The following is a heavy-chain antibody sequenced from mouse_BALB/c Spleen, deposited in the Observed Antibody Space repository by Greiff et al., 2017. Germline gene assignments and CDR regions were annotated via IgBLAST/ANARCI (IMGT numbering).Heavy chain of an antibody. CDR2: IDPENGDT. Sequence: EVQLQQSGAELVRSGASVKLSCTASGFNIKDYYMHWVKQRPEQGLEWIGWIDPENGDTEYAPKFQGKATMTADTSSNTAYLQLSSLTSEDTAVYYCNGYWFAYWGQGTLVTVSA. CDR3: NGYWFAY. V-gene: IGHV14-4*02. J-gene: IGHJ3*01. CDR1: GFNIKDYY.